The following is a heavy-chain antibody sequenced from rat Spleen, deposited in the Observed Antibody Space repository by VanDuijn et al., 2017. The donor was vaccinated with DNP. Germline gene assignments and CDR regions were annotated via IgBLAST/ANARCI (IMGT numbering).Heavy chain of an antibody. Sequence: EVRLQKSGPGLVQPSQSLSLTCSVTGYSITSNYWAWIRKFPGNKMEWIGYINYSGSTGYNPSLKSRISITRDTSKNHFFLQLNSVTTEDTATYYCARWTRYFDSWGQGVLVTVSS. J-gene: IGHJ2*01. D-gene: IGHD1-7*01. CDR3: ARWTRYFDS. V-gene: IGHV3-1*01. CDR2: INYSGST. CDR1: GYSITSNY.